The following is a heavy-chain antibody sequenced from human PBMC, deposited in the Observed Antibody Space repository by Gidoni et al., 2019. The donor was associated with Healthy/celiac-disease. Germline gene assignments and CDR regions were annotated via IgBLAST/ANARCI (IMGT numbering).Heavy chain of an antibody. D-gene: IGHD1-26*01. CDR3: AREGLVGAAGDAFDI. J-gene: IGHJ3*02. V-gene: IGHV1-69*08. Sequence: QVQLVQSGAEVKKPGSSLKVSCKASGGTFSSYTISWVRQAPGQGLEWMGRIIPIRGIANYAQKFQGRVTITADKSTSTAYMELSSLRSEETAVYYCAREGLVGAAGDAFDIWGQGTMVTVSS. CDR1: GGTFSSYT. CDR2: IIPIRGIA.